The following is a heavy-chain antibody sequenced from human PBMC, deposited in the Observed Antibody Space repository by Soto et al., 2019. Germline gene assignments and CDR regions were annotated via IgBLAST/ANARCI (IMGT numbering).Heavy chain of an antibody. V-gene: IGHV4-4*07. CDR2: IYATGTT. CDR3: VRDGTKTLRDWFDP. D-gene: IGHD1-1*01. Sequence: SESLSLTGTVPGASGSGFYWSWIRKCAGKGLEWIGRIYATGTTDYNPSLKSRVMMSVDTSKKQFSLKLRSVTAADTAVYYCVRDGTKTLRDWFDPWGQGISVTVSS. J-gene: IGHJ5*02. CDR1: GASGSGFY.